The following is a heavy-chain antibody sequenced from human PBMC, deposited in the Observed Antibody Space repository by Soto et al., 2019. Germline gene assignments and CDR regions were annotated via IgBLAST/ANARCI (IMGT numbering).Heavy chain of an antibody. CDR2: INQDGSDT. J-gene: IGHJ4*02. D-gene: IGHD3-16*01. Sequence: GGSLRLSCAASGFTFSRFWMNWVRQTPGKGLEWVANINQDGSDTNYVDSVKGRFTISRDNVKNSVYLQMNSLRAEDTAVYYCARDRGESTYPWGYWGPGTVVTVSS. CDR3: ARDRGESTYPWGY. CDR1: GFTFSRFW. V-gene: IGHV3-7*04.